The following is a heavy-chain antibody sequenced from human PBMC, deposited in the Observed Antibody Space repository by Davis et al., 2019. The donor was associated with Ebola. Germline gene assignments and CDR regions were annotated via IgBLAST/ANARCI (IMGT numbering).Heavy chain of an antibody. Sequence: GGSLRLSCDVSGFAVRNTHMSWVRQAPGKGLEWVSGMYGGDTHYADSVKGRFTISRDNSKNTLHLQMNSLRVEDTAVYYCARDQMATIPLWGQGTLVTVSS. D-gene: IGHD5-24*01. CDR3: ARDQMATIPL. V-gene: IGHV3-53*01. CDR1: GFAVRNTH. CDR2: MYGGDT. J-gene: IGHJ4*02.